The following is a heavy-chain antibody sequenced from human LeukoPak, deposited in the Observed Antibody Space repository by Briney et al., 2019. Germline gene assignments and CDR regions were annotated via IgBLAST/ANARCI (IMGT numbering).Heavy chain of an antibody. D-gene: IGHD4-17*01. J-gene: IGHJ4*02. V-gene: IGHV1-46*01. CDR3: ARDLRPGDSNPPPLRHSYFDY. CDR2: INPSGGST. Sequence: ASVKVSCKASGYTFTSYYMHWVRQAPGQGLEWMGIINPSGGSTSYAQKFQGRVTMTRDTSTSTVYMELSSLRSEDTAVYYCARDLRPGDSNPPPLRHSYFDYWGQGTLVTVSS. CDR1: GYTFTSYY.